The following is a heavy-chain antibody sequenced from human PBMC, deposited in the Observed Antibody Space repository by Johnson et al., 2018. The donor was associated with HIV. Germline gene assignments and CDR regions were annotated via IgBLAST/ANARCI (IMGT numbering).Heavy chain of an antibody. V-gene: IGHV3-74*02. J-gene: IGHJ3*02. CDR2: INPDGSST. CDR3: LIRDAFDI. D-gene: IGHD2-8*01. CDR1: GFTLRNCA. Sequence: VQLVESGGGLVQPGGSLRLSCAASGFTLRNCAINWGRRAPGKGLEWVSRINPDGSSTDYADSVKGRFTISRDNAKNTLYLQMNSLRAEDTAVYYCLIRDAFDIWGQGTMVTVSS.